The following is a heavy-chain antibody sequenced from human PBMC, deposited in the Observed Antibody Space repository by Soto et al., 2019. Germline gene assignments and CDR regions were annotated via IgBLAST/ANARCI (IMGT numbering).Heavy chain of an antibody. D-gene: IGHD2-8*02. V-gene: IGHV4-4*02. CDR1: GGSISSSNW. J-gene: IGHJ5*02. CDR2: IYHSGST. Sequence: NPSETLSLTCAVSGGSISSSNWWSWVRQPPGKGLEWIGEIYHSGSTNYNPSLKSRVTISVDKSKNQFSLKLSSVTAADTAVYYCARDLVRQGWFDPWGQGTLVTVSS. CDR3: ARDLVRQGWFDP.